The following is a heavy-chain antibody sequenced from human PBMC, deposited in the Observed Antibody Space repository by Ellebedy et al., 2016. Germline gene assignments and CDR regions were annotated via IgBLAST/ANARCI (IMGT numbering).Heavy chain of an antibody. D-gene: IGHD6-13*01. J-gene: IGHJ3*02. CDR1: GFSLSPSGMC. V-gene: IGHV2-70*01. Sequence: SGPTLVXPTQTLTLTCTFSGFSLSPSGMCVSWIRQPPGKALEWLALIDWDDDKYYSTSLKTRLTISKDTSKNQVVLTMTNMDPVDTATYYCARILRTGPGIAAAELAFDIWGQGTMVTVSS. CDR2: IDWDDDK. CDR3: ARILRTGPGIAAAELAFDI.